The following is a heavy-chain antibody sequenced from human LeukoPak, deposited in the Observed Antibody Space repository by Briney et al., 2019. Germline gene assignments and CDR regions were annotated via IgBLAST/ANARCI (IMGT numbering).Heavy chain of an antibody. J-gene: IGHJ4*02. D-gene: IGHD4-17*01. CDR2: IKSKTDGGTT. V-gene: IGHV3-15*05. CDR3: ALPLRDGDFYFDY. CDR1: GFMFDDYG. Sequence: AGGSLRLSCAASGFMFDDYGMSWVRQAPGKGLEWVGHIKSKTDGGTTDYAAPVKGRFTISRDDSKNTLFLQMNSLRAEDTAVYYCALPLRDGDFYFDYWGQGALVTVSS.